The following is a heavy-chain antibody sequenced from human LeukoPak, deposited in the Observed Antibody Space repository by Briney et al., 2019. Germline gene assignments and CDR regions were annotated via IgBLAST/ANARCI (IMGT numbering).Heavy chain of an antibody. CDR3: ARQGFGSSYFDY. J-gene: IGHJ4*02. Sequence: SETLSLTCTVSGASISSHYWDWIRQPAGKGLEWIGRIFSSGTTYYNPSLKSRVTMSIDTSKNQFSLRVNSVTAADTAVYYCARQGFGSSYFDYWGQGTLVTVSS. CDR2: IFSSGTT. CDR1: GASISSHY. V-gene: IGHV4-4*07. D-gene: IGHD3-16*01.